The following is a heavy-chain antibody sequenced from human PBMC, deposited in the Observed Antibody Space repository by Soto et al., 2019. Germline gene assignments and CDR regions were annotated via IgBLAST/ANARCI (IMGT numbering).Heavy chain of an antibody. D-gene: IGHD1-1*01. J-gene: IGHJ4*02. V-gene: IGHV3-33*01. Sequence: GGSLRLSCAASGFTFSSYGFHWVRQAPGKGLEWVALIWYDGSRTYYADSVKGRYTISRDSSTLYLHMNSLRAEDTAVYFCARDPGTTNYYFDLWGQGTLVTVSS. CDR3: ARDPGTTNYYFDL. CDR1: GFTFSSYG. CDR2: IWYDGSRT.